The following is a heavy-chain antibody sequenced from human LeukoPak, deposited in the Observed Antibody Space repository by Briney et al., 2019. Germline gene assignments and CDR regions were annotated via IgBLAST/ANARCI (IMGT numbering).Heavy chain of an antibody. J-gene: IGHJ5*02. Sequence: ASETLSLTCAVYGGSFSGYYWSWIRQPPGKGLEWIGEINHSGSTNYNPSLKSRVTISVDTSKNQFSLKLSSVTAADTAVYYCARTRIRFDPWGQGTLVTVSS. CDR1: GGSFSGYY. CDR3: ARTRIRFDP. V-gene: IGHV4-34*01. CDR2: INHSGST. D-gene: IGHD2-15*01.